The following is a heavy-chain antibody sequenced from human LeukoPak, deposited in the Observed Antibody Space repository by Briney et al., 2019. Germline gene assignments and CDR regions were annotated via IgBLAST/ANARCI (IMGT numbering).Heavy chain of an antibody. CDR2: IYTSGST. V-gene: IGHV4-4*07. Sequence: QPSETLSLTCTVSGGSISSYYWSWIRQPAGKGLEWIGRIYTSGSTNYNPSLKSRVTMSVDTSKNQFSLKLSSVTAADTAVYFCARGPYSYDSSGAFDIWGQGTMVTVSS. CDR3: ARGPYSYDSSGAFDI. D-gene: IGHD3-22*01. CDR1: GGSISSYY. J-gene: IGHJ3*02.